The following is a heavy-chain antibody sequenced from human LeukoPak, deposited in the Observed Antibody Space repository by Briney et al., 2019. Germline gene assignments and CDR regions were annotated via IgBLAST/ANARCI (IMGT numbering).Heavy chain of an antibody. Sequence: SGTLSLTCGVSGGSITTTNYWSWVRQSPGRGLEWIGEISLSGYTGFNPSLRGRVTMSLDESKNLLSLTLTSVTAADTAIYYCSRESGPYSPFGHWGQGILVTVTT. D-gene: IGHD1-26*01. V-gene: IGHV4-4*02. CDR3: SRESGPYSPFGH. CDR1: GGSITTTNY. J-gene: IGHJ4*02. CDR2: ISLSGYT.